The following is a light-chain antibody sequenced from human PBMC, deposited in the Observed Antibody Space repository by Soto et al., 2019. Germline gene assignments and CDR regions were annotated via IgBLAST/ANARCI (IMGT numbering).Light chain of an antibody. CDR1: QSVSSNN. J-gene: IGKJ3*01. V-gene: IGKV3-20*01. Sequence: EMGLTQCPGTLSLSPGERATLSCRASQSVSSNNLAWYQQRPGQAPRVVIYGASTRATGIPERFSGSGSGTDFTLTISRLEPEDFAAYYCQQYGRSPFTFGPGTKLDIK. CDR2: GAS. CDR3: QQYGRSPFT.